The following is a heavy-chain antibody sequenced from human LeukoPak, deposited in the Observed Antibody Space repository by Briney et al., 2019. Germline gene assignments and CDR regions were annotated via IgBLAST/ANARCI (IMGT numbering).Heavy chain of an antibody. D-gene: IGHD4-17*01. V-gene: IGHV4-30-2*01. CDR2: IYHSGST. J-gene: IGHJ5*02. Sequence: NPSETLSLTCTVSGGSISSGGYYWSWIRQPPGKGLEWIGYIYHSGSTYYNPSLKSRVTISVDRSKNQFSLKLSSVTAADTAVYYCARGSNYGTSAFGPWGQGTLVTVSS. CDR3: ARGSNYGTSAFGP. CDR1: GGSISSGGYY.